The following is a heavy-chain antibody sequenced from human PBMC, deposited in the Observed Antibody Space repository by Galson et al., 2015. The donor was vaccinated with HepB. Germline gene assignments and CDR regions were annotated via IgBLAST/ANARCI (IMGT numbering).Heavy chain of an antibody. CDR1: GYTFTSYA. CDR3: ARFPSVIDYDSSGYEMDNDY. CDR2: INAGNGNT. J-gene: IGHJ4*02. V-gene: IGHV1-3*01. Sequence: SVKVSCKASGYTFTSYAMHWVRQAPGQRLEWMGWINAGNGNTKYSQKFQGRVTITRDTSASTAYMELSSLRSEDTAVYYCARFPSVIDYDSSGYEMDNDYWGQGTLVTVSS. D-gene: IGHD3-22*01.